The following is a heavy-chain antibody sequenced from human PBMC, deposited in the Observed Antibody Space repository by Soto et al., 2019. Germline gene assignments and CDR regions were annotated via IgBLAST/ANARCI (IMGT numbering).Heavy chain of an antibody. D-gene: IGHD4-17*01. J-gene: IGHJ3*02. CDR3: GKDPNGDYVAAFDI. CDR1: GYIFRNFA. Sequence: GGSLRLSCAASGYIFRNFAMNWVRQAPGKGLEWVSGIGASGGTTHLADSVKGRFTISRDNSRNILFLQMNSLRVEDTAVYYYGKDPNGDYVAAFDIWGPGTVVTVSS. CDR2: IGASGGTT. V-gene: IGHV3-23*01.